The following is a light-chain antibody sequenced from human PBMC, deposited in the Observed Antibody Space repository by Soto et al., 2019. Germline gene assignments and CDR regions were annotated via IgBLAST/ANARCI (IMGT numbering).Light chain of an antibody. CDR2: GTS. CDR3: RKYGNSPPIT. V-gene: IGKV3-20*01. Sequence: EIVLTQSPGTLSLSPGERATLSCRASQSVSSSFLAWYQLRPGQAPNLLIYGTSYRATGIPDRFSGSGSGTDFTLTISRLEPEDFAVYYCRKYGNSPPITLGQGTRLEIK. CDR1: QSVSSSF. J-gene: IGKJ5*01.